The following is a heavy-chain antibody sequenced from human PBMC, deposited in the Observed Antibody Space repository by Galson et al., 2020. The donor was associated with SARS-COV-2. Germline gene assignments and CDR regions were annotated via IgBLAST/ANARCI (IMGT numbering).Heavy chain of an antibody. D-gene: IGHD5-12*01. Sequence: GGSLRLSCAASGFTFSSYAMHWVRQAPGKGLEWVAVISYAGSNKYYADSVKGRFTISRDNSKNTPYLQMNSLRAEDTAVYYCARDRRGGNSGWFDPWGQGTLVTVSS. CDR2: ISYAGSNK. V-gene: IGHV3-30*01. CDR3: ARDRRGGNSGWFDP. J-gene: IGHJ5*02. CDR1: GFTFSSYA.